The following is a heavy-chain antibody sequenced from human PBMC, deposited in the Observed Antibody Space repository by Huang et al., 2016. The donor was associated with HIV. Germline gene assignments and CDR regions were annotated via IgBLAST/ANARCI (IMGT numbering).Heavy chain of an antibody. V-gene: IGHV4-39*01. CDR1: GGSISGSGYY. CDR3: ARGQSGPSQWLASLGNYYYYMDV. Sequence: QLQLQESGPGPVKPSATLSLTCSVSGGSISGSGYYWGWIRQPPGKGLEWIGSFYYSGNSHYSPSLKSRVTISVDTAKNQFSLKLSSVTAADTAVYYCARGQSGPSQWLASLGNYYYYMDVWGKGTTVTVSS. CDR2: FYYSGNS. D-gene: IGHD6-19*01. J-gene: IGHJ6*03.